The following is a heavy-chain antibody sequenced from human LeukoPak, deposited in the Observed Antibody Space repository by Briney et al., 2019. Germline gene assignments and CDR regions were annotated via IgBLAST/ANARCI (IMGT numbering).Heavy chain of an antibody. CDR2: IYYSGST. V-gene: IGHV4-59*12. CDR3: ARDLFY. CDR1: GGSISSYY. Sequence: PSETLSLTCTVSGGSISSYYWSWIRQPPGKGLEWIGYIYYSGSTNHNPSLKSRVTISVDTSKNQFSLKLSSVTAADTAVYYCARDLFYWGQGTLVTVSS. J-gene: IGHJ4*02. D-gene: IGHD2-21*01.